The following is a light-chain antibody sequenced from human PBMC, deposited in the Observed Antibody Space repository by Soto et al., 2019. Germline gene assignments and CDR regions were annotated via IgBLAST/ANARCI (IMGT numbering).Light chain of an antibody. V-gene: IGKV1-39*01. Sequence: DIQMTQSPSSLSASVGDRVTITCRASQSISSYLNWYQQKPGKAPNLLIYAASNLQSGVPSRFSGSGSGTDFNLTISSLQPEDFATYYCQQSYSTPWTFGQGTKVEIK. CDR1: QSISSY. J-gene: IGKJ1*01. CDR2: AAS. CDR3: QQSYSTPWT.